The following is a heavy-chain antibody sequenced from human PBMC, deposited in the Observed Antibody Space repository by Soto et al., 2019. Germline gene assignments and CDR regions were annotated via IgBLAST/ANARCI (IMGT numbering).Heavy chain of an antibody. CDR1: GFSLSTSGMC. CDR2: IDWDDDK. D-gene: IGHD4-17*01. J-gene: IGHJ6*02. CDR3: ARIVRAVTIGYYSYGMDV. Sequence: GSGPTLVNPTQALTLTCTFSGFSLSTSGMCVSWIRQPPGKALEWLARIDWDDDKYYSTSLKTRLTISKDTSKNQVVLTMTHMDPVDTATYYCARIVRAVTIGYYSYGMDVWGQGTTLTVSS. V-gene: IGHV2-70*11.